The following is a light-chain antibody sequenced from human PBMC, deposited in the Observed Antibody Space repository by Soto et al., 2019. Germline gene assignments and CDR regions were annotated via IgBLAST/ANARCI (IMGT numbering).Light chain of an antibody. J-gene: IGKJ5*01. CDR3: QQSYSTLPIT. CDR2: DAS. Sequence: DIQMTQSPSSLFASVGDRVTITCQATQDINIYLNWYQQKPGKAPNLLIYDASNLEIGVPSRFSGSGSGTDFTLTISSLQPEDFATYYCQQSYSTLPITFGQGTRLEIK. V-gene: IGKV1-39*01. CDR1: QDINIY.